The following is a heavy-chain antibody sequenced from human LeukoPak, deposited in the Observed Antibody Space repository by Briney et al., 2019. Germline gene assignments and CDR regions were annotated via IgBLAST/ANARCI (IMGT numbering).Heavy chain of an antibody. Sequence: PGESLKISCKGSGYSFSNYWIGWVRQMPGKGLEWMGIISPGDSDTRYSPSFQGQVTISADKSISTAYLQWSSLKASDTAMYYCARCGILTYGSGKYYYMDVWGKGTTVTVSS. V-gene: IGHV5-51*01. CDR2: ISPGDSDT. CDR1: GYSFSNYW. D-gene: IGHD3-10*01. CDR3: ARCGILTYGSGKYYYMDV. J-gene: IGHJ6*03.